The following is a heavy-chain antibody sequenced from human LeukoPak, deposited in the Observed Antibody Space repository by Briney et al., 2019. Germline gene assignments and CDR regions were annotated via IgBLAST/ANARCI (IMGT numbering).Heavy chain of an antibody. Sequence: GASVKVSCKASGYTFTGYYMHWVRQAPGQGLEWMGRINPNSGDTNYAQKFQGRVTMTRDTSISTVYMELNRLTSDDTALYYCARDLSSTANWEFDYWGQGTLVTVSS. V-gene: IGHV1-2*06. CDR3: ARDLSSTANWEFDY. D-gene: IGHD7-27*01. J-gene: IGHJ4*02. CDR1: GYTFTGYY. CDR2: INPNSGDT.